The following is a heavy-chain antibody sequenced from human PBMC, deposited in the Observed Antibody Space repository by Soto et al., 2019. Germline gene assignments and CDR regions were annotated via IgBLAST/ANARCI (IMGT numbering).Heavy chain of an antibody. D-gene: IGHD6-19*01. CDR3: ARECWPDSSGWMPLHFDY. CDR2: ISYDGSNK. CDR1: GFTFSSYA. J-gene: IGHJ4*02. Sequence: QVQLVESGGGVVQPGRSLRLSCAASGFTFSSYAMHWVRQAPGKGLEWVAVISYDGSNKYYADSVKGRFTISRDNSKNSPYRQMNSLRAEDTAVYYCARECWPDSSGWMPLHFDYWGQGTLVTVSS. V-gene: IGHV3-30-3*01.